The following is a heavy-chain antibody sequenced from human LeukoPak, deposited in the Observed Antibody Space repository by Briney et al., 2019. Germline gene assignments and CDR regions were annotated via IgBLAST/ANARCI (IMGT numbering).Heavy chain of an antibody. CDR1: GFSFRTHW. Sequence: GGSLRLFCAASGFSFRTHWMIWFRQAPGKGLEWVALIKQDGSVIHYVDSVKGRFTISRDNAKNSLSLQMNSLRADYTAVYYCAGDEGWTFDIWGQGTKVTVSS. CDR2: IKQDGSVI. J-gene: IGHJ3*02. D-gene: IGHD5-24*01. V-gene: IGHV3-7*01. CDR3: AGDEGWTFDI.